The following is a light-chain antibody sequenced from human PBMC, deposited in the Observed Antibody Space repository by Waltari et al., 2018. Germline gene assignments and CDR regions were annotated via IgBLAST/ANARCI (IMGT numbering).Light chain of an antibody. Sequence: QSARTQPASVSGSPGQASTISCTGTSSDVSGDNYVPWYQQHPRKAPKLMLYDVSNRPSGVSNRFSGSKSGNTASLTISGLQAEDEADYYCSSYTSSSTLFVFGTGTKVTVL. V-gene: IGLV2-14*03. CDR1: SSDVSGDNY. CDR2: DVS. J-gene: IGLJ1*01. CDR3: SSYTSSSTLFV.